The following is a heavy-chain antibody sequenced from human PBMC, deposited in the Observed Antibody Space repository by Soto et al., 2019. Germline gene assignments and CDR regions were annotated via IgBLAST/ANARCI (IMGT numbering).Heavy chain of an antibody. Sequence: QVQLVQSGAEVKKPGSSVRVSCKTSRGTFSSYAISWVRKAPGQGLEWMGGIIPSFGTANYAQKFQGRVTIVADKSTNTAYMELSSLRSEDTAVYYCARGRFIRKHYYDSSGVYPLDGFDFWGQGTMVTVSS. V-gene: IGHV1-69*06. D-gene: IGHD3-22*01. J-gene: IGHJ3*01. CDR3: ARGRFIRKHYYDSSGVYPLDGFDF. CDR1: RGTFSSYA. CDR2: IIPSFGTA.